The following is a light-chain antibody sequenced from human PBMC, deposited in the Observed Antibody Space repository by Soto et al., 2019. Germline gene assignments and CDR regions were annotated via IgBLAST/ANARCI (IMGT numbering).Light chain of an antibody. CDR2: EGS. J-gene: IGLJ1*01. Sequence: QSVLTQPASVSGSPGQSITISCTGTSSDVGGYNLVSWYQHHPGKAPKLLIYEGSKRPSGVSDRFSGSKSGNTASLTISGLQGDDEADYYCCSYAGSSTSVFGSGTKLTVL. CDR1: SSDVGGYNL. CDR3: CSYAGSSTSV. V-gene: IGLV2-23*01.